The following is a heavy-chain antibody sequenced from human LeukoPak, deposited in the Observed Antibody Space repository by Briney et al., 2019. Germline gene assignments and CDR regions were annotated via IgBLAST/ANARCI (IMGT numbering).Heavy chain of an antibody. D-gene: IGHD1-1*01. J-gene: IGHJ6*02. V-gene: IGHV4-59*08. CDR3: ARCSRGTSVGMDV. CDR1: GSSISNYY. Sequence: PSETLSLTCSVYGSSISNYYWTWIRQPPGKGLEWIGYIYYSGNTNYNPSLKSRVTISLDTSKNQLSLKLTSVTAADTAVYYCARCSRGTSVGMDVWGQGTTVTVSS. CDR2: IYYSGNT.